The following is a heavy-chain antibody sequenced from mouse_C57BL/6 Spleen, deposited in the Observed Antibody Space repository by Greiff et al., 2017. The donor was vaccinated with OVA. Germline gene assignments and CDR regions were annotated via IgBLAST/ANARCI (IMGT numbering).Heavy chain of an antibody. CDR1: GYTFTSYW. V-gene: IGHV1-52*01. Sequence: QVQLQQPGAELVRPGSSVKLSCKASGYTFTSYWMHWVKQRPIQGLEWIGNIDPSDSETHYNQKFKDKATLTVDKSSSTAYMQLSSLTSEDSAVYCCARWTTVVATGYFDVWGTGTTVTVSS. J-gene: IGHJ1*03. CDR3: ARWTTVVATGYFDV. CDR2: IDPSDSET. D-gene: IGHD1-1*01.